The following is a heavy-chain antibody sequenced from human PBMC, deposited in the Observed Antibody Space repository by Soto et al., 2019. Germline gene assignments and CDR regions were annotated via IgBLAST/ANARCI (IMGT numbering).Heavy chain of an antibody. CDR2: ISAHKGNT. CDR1: GYAFTTYG. D-gene: IGHD1-1*01. V-gene: IGHV1-18*01. J-gene: IGHJ4*02. CDR3: ARGRYGDY. Sequence: QVHLVQSGAEVKKPGASVKVSCKGSGYAFTTYGITWVRQAPGQGLEWMGWISAHKGNTNYAQKLQGRATVTRDTSTSTAYRELRSLRFDDTAVYYCARGRYGDYWGQGALVTVSS.